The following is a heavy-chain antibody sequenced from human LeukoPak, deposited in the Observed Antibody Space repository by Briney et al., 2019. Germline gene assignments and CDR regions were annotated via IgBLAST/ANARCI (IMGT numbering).Heavy chain of an antibody. CDR2: IYTSGST. CDR1: GGSISSYY. CDR3: ARPHAGSSSGWFDP. V-gene: IGHV4-4*07. D-gene: IGHD6-13*01. J-gene: IGHJ5*02. Sequence: SETLSLTCTVSGGSISSYYWSWIRQPAGKGLEWIGRIYTSGSTNYNPSLKSRVTMSVDTSKNQFSLKLSSVTAADTAVYYCARPHAGSSSGWFDPWGQGTLVTVSS.